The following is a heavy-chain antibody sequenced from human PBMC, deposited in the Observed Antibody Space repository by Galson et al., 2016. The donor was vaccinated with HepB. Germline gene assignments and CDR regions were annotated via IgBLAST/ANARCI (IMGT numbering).Heavy chain of an antibody. V-gene: IGHV4-34*01. CDR3: ARVKITMVRGGMGDY. J-gene: IGHJ4*02. CDR2: INHSGSP. CDR1: GGSFSDYY. D-gene: IGHD3-10*01. Sequence: SETLPLTCAVYGGSFSDYYWSWIRQPPGKGLEWIGEINHSGSPNYNPSLKSRVTISVDTSKNQFSLKMSSVTAADTAVYYCARVKITMVRGGMGDYWGQGTLVTVSS.